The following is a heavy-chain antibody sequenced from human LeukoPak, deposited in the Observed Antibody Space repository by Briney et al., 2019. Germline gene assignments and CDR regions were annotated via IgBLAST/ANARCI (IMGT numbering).Heavy chain of an antibody. V-gene: IGHV3-74*01. CDR2: INSDGSST. J-gene: IGHJ6*03. Sequence: GGSLRLSCAASGFTFSSYWMHWVRQAPGKGLVWVSRINSDGSSTSYADSVKGRFTISRDNAKNTLYLQMNSLRAEDTAVYYCAKTPGYYYYYYYMDVWGKGTTVTVSS. CDR1: GFTFSSYW. CDR3: AKTPGYYYYYYYMDV.